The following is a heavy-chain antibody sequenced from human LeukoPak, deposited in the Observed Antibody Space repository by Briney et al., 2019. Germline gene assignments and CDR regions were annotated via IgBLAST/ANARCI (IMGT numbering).Heavy chain of an antibody. D-gene: IGHD3-10*01. J-gene: IGHJ4*02. CDR1: GYSFTSYW. Sequence: GESLKISCKGSGYSFTSYWIGWVRQMPGEGLEWMGIIYPGDSDTRYSPSFQGQVTISADKSISTAYLQWSSLKASDTAMYYCARRYYYGSGSYYSRGYYFDYWGQGTLVTVSS. CDR3: ARRYYYGSGSYYSRGYYFDY. CDR2: IYPGDSDT. V-gene: IGHV5-51*01.